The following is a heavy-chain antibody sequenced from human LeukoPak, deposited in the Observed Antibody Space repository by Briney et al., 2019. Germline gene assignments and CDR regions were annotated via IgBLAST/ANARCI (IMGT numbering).Heavy chain of an antibody. D-gene: IGHD2-8*02. V-gene: IGHV3-11*04. CDR2: ISSSGSNI. J-gene: IGHJ4*02. CDR3: VREGYSTGQFDY. Sequence: PGGSLRLSCAASGFIFSDYYMTWIRQAPGKGLEWVSHISSSGSNIQHADSVKGRFTISRVNATNSLYLQMNSLRAEDTAVYYCVREGYSTGQFDYWGQGTLVTVSS. CDR1: GFIFSDYY.